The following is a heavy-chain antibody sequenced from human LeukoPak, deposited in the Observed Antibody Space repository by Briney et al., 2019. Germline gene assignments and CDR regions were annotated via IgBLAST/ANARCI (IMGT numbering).Heavy chain of an antibody. D-gene: IGHD3-10*01. CDR3: ARRRYYYGSGSYYNANWLDP. Sequence: SETLSLTCAVYGGSFSGYYGSWIRQTPGKGLEWIGEINHSGSTNYNPSLKSRVTISVDTSKNQFSLKLSSVTAADTAVYYCARRRYYYGSGSYYNANWLDPWGQGTLVTVSS. CDR2: INHSGST. J-gene: IGHJ5*02. V-gene: IGHV4-34*01. CDR1: GGSFSGYY.